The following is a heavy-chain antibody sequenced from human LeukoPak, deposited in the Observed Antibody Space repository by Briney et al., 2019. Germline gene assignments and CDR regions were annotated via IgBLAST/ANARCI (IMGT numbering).Heavy chain of an antibody. D-gene: IGHD4-17*01. Sequence: GGSLRLSCAASGFTFSSYAMTWVRQASGKGLEWFSAISGGGESTYHADSVKGRFTISRDNSKNTLYLQMNSLRAEDTAVYYCASYMTTVTTPPWYFDLWGRGTLVTVSS. CDR2: ISGGGEST. V-gene: IGHV3-23*01. CDR3: ASYMTTVTTPPWYFDL. J-gene: IGHJ2*01. CDR1: GFTFSSYA.